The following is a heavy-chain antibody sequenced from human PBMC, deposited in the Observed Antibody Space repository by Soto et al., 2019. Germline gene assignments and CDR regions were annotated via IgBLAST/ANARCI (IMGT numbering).Heavy chain of an antibody. Sequence: HPLTLTAAISGDSVSSNSAAWNWIRLSPSRSLEWLGRTYYRSKWYNDYAVSVKSRITINPDTSKNQFSLQLNSVTREDTAVYYCARDLGEQWLLVWGQGTLVTVSS. CDR1: GDSVSSNSAA. CDR3: ARDLGEQWLLV. V-gene: IGHV6-1*01. CDR2: TYYRSKWYN. J-gene: IGHJ4*02. D-gene: IGHD6-19*01.